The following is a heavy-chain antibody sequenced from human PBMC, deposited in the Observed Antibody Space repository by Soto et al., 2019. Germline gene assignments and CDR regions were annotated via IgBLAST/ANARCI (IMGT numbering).Heavy chain of an antibody. CDR3: ARGVAAAGMNYYYYGMDV. CDR1: GDSVSSNSAA. D-gene: IGHD6-13*01. V-gene: IGHV6-1*01. Sequence: PSQTLSLTCAISGDSVSSNSAAWNWIRQSPSRGLEWLGRTYYGSKWYNDYAVSVKSRITINPDTSKNQFSLQLNSVTPEDTAVYYCARGVAAAGMNYYYYGMDVWGQGTTVTVSS. CDR2: TYYGSKWYN. J-gene: IGHJ6*02.